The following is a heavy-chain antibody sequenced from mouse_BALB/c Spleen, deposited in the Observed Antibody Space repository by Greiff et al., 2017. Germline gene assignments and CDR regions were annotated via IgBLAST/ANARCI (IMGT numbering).Heavy chain of an antibody. V-gene: IGHV5-9-4*01. CDR3: AIYRYDDAMDY. D-gene: IGHD2-14*01. J-gene: IGHJ4*01. CDR1: GFTFSSYA. CDR2: ISSGGSYT. Sequence: EVKLVESGGGLVKPGGSLKLSCAASGFTFSSYAMSWVRQSPEKRLEWVAEISSGGSYTYYPDTVTGRFTISRDNAKNTLYLEMSSLRSEDTAMYYCAIYRYDDAMDYWGQGTSVTVSS.